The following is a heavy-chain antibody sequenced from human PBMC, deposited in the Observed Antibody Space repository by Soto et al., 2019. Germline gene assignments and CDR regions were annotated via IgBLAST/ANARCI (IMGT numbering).Heavy chain of an antibody. V-gene: IGHV4-59*01. J-gene: IGHJ4*02. CDR3: AKGTSWQLPFDY. D-gene: IGHD6-13*01. CDR1: SDSISSYY. Sequence: QVQLQESGPGLVKPSETLSLTCTVSSDSISSYYWSWIRQPPGKRLEWIGYIPYSGITDYNPSHKRRATTAGDTSQNQVSLKVRSVTAADTAVYYCAKGTSWQLPFDYWGQGTLVTVSS. CDR2: IPYSGIT.